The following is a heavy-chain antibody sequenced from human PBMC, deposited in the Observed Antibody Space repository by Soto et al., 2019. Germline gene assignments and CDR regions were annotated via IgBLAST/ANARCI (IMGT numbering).Heavy chain of an antibody. CDR3: ARGGIH. D-gene: IGHD3-16*01. J-gene: IGHJ4*02. CDR1: GYTFNSHE. Sequence: GGALRLSCVASGYTFNSHEMNWVRQAPGKGLEWISSISGSGTTNYAESVKGRFTTSRDNAHKSLFLEMKDLRVEDTAVYYCARGGIHWGQGTLVTIYS. V-gene: IGHV3-48*03. CDR2: ISGSGTT.